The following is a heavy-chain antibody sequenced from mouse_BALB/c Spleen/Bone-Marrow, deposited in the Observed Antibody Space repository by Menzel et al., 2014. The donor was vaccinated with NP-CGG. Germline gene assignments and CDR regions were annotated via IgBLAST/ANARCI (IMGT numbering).Heavy chain of an antibody. V-gene: IGHV1S56*01. CDR2: IYPGNVNT. CDR1: GYTFTSYY. J-gene: IGHJ2*01. CDR3: ARGSSFDY. Sequence: QVQLKESGPELVKPGASVRISCKASGYTFTSYYIHWVKQRPGQGLEWIGWIYPGNVNTKYNEKFKGKATLTADKSSNTAYMQLSSLTPEDSAVYFCARGSSFDYWGQGTTLTVSS. D-gene: IGHD1-1*01.